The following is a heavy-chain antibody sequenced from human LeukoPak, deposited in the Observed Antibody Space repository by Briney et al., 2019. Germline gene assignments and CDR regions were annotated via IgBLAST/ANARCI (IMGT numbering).Heavy chain of an antibody. CDR2: ISSSGSTI. CDR3: ATPYYYYYYYMDV. J-gene: IGHJ6*03. Sequence: SGGSLRLSCAASGFTFSSYEMTWVRQAPGKGLEWVSYISSSGSTIYYADSVKGRFTISRDNAKNSLYLQMNSLRAEDTAVYYCATPYYYYYYYMDVWGKGTTVTVSS. CDR1: GFTFSSYE. V-gene: IGHV3-48*03.